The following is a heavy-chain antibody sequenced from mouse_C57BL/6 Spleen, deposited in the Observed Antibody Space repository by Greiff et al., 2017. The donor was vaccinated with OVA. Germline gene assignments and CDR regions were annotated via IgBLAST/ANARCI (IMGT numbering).Heavy chain of an antibody. CDR3: ARRGTRSWYFDV. V-gene: IGHV1-61*01. CDR2: IYPSDSDT. J-gene: IGHJ1*03. CDR1: GYTFTSSW. Sequence: VQLQQPGAELVRPGSSVKMSCKASGYTFTSSWMDWVKQRPGPGLEWIGHIYPSDSDTHYNQKFKDKATLTVDKSSSTAYMQLSSLTSEDSAVYYCARRGTRSWYFDVWGTGTTVTVSS.